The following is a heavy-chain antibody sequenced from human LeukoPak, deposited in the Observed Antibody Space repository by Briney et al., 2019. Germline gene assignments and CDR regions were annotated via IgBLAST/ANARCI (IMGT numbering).Heavy chain of an antibody. CDR1: GFTFSTYA. D-gene: IGHD3-22*01. J-gene: IGHJ4*02. CDR2: ISSNGGTT. V-gene: IGHV3-64*01. CDR3: ARAXYXXXGYYADX. Sequence: GGSLRLSCAASGFTFSTYAMHWVHQAPGKGLEYVSAISSNGGTTYXANSVRGRFTISRDNSKNTLYLQMGSLRAEDMAVYYXARAXYXXXGYYADXWGQGTLVTVSS.